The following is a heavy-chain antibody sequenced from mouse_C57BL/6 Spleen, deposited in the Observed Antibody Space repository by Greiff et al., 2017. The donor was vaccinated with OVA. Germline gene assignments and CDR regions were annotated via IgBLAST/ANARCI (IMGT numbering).Heavy chain of an antibody. J-gene: IGHJ2*01. V-gene: IGHV7-3*01. D-gene: IGHD1-1*01. Sequence: EVKLVESGGGLVQPGGSLSLSCAASGFTFTDYYMSWVRQPPGKALEWLGFIRHKANGYTTEYSASVTGRFTISRDNSKSILYLHMNALREEDSATYYGARAPLYYYGSRDYWGQGTTLTVSS. CDR1: GFTFTDYY. CDR2: IRHKANGYTT. CDR3: ARAPLYYYGSRDY.